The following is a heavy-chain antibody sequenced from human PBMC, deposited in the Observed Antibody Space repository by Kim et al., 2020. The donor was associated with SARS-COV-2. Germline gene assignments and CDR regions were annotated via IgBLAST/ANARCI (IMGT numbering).Heavy chain of an antibody. CDR3: ATGDYYDILTGRHSEHRGYYYYGMDV. CDR1: GYTLTELS. V-gene: IGHV1-24*01. Sequence: ASVKVSCKVSGYTLTELSMHWVRQAPGKGLEWMGGFDPEDGETIYAQKFQGRVTMTEDTSTDTAYMELSSLRSEDTAVYYCATGDYYDILTGRHSEHRGYYYYGMDVWGQGTTVTVSS. J-gene: IGHJ6*02. D-gene: IGHD3-9*01. CDR2: FDPEDGET.